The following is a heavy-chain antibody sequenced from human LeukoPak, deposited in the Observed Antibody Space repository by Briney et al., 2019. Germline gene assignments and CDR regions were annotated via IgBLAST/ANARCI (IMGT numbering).Heavy chain of an antibody. CDR1: GYSFTSYW. D-gene: IGHD3-22*01. V-gene: IGHV5-10-1*01. CDR2: IDPSDSYT. CDR3: ARLDYYDSSANWFDP. J-gene: IGHJ5*02. Sequence: GESLKISCQGSGYSFTSYWISWVRQMPGKGLEWMGRIDPSDSYTIYSPSFQGHVTISVDKSIRTAYVQWSSLTASDTAMYYCARLDYYDSSANWFDPWGQGTLVTVSS.